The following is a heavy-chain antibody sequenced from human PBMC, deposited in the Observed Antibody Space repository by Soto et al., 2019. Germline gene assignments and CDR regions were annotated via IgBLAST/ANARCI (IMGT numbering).Heavy chain of an antibody. CDR1: GLTFSAYT. CDR3: PFGWGGGHEGY. V-gene: IGHV3-23*01. CDR2: ISGSGDRT. D-gene: IGHD5-12*01. Sequence: EVQQLESGGGLVQPGGSLRLSCAASGLTFSAYTMSWVRQAPGKGLEWVSSISGSGDRTYYADSVKGRFTISRDNSKNTLYLQMNSLRVEDTAVYFCPFGWGGGHEGYWGQGTLVTVSS. J-gene: IGHJ4*02.